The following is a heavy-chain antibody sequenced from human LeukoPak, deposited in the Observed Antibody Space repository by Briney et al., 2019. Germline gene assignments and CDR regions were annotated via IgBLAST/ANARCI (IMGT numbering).Heavy chain of an antibody. CDR1: GFTFSSYA. Sequence: GGSLRLSCAASGFTFSSYAMSWVRQAPGKGLEWVSTISGSGGSTNYADSVKGRFTISRDNSKNTLYLQMNSLSAEDTAVYYCVPRDKFPGIAAAGTDYWGQGTLVTVSS. J-gene: IGHJ4*02. CDR2: ISGSGGST. CDR3: VPRDKFPGIAAAGTDY. V-gene: IGHV3-23*01. D-gene: IGHD6-13*01.